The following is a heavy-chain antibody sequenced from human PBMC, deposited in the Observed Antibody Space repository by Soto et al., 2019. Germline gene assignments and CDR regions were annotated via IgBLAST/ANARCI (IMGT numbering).Heavy chain of an antibody. CDR2: ISAYNGNT. Sequence: QVQLVQSGAEVKKPGASVKVSCKASGYTFTSYGISWVRQAPGQGLEWMGWISAYNGNTNYAQKLQGRVTMTTDTSPSTAYMELGSLRSDATAAYYCAGVGFGSCGAYRDFDYWGQGTLVTVSS. V-gene: IGHV1-18*01. D-gene: IGHD1-26*01. CDR1: GYTFTSYG. J-gene: IGHJ4*02. CDR3: AGVGFGSCGAYRDFDY.